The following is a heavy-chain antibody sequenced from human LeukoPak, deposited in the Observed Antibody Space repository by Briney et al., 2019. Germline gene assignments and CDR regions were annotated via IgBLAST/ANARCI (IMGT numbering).Heavy chain of an antibody. CDR1: GGTFSSYA. Sequence: SVKVSCKASGGTFSSYAISWVRQAPGQRLEWMGGIIPMFGTANYAQKFQRRVTITADESTSTAYMELSSLRSEDTAVYYCAQISAMTTVTTSPFPLDYWGQGTLVTVSS. J-gene: IGHJ4*02. D-gene: IGHD4-17*01. CDR2: IIPMFGTA. CDR3: AQISAMTTVTTSPFPLDY. V-gene: IGHV1-69*13.